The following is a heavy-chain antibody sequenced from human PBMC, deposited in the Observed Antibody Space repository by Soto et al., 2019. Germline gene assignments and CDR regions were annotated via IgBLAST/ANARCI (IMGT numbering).Heavy chain of an antibody. D-gene: IGHD1-26*01. Sequence: QVQLVQSGAEVKKPGASVKVSCKASGYTFTSYGISWVRQAPGQGLEWMGWISANNGNTNYAQKIQGRVTMTTDPSTSTAYMELRTLRSDDTAVYYCARDGRYSASYGGYYFDYWGQGTLVTVSS. CDR3: ARDGRYSASYGGYYFDY. J-gene: IGHJ4*02. V-gene: IGHV1-18*01. CDR2: ISANNGNT. CDR1: GYTFTSYG.